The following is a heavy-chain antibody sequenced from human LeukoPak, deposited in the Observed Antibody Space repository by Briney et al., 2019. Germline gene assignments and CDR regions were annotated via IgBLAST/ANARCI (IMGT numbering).Heavy chain of an antibody. D-gene: IGHD2-21*02. V-gene: IGHV3-48*04. J-gene: IGHJ4*02. Sequence: GGSLRLSCAPSGFTFSTYSMSWVRQAPGKGLEWLSFISTTGDTIYYADSVKGRFTISRDNAKNSLYLQMNSLRAEDTAVYYCARAFDCGGDCYSGTFWGQGTLVTVSS. CDR2: ISTTGDTI. CDR3: ARAFDCGGDCYSGTF. CDR1: GFTFSTYS.